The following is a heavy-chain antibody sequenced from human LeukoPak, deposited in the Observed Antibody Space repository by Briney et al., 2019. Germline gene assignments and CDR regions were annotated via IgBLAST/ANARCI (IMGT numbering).Heavy chain of an antibody. CDR3: AKDIGRFGESNYGMDV. V-gene: IGHV3-7*03. Sequence: GGSLRLSCVASGFSFSNFWMTWVRQAPGKGLEWVANIKQDGSEKNYVDSVKGRFTSSRDNAKNSLYLQMNSLRTEDTALYYCAKDIGRFGESNYGMDVWGQGTTVTVSS. CDR2: IKQDGSEK. CDR1: GFSFSNFW. J-gene: IGHJ6*02. D-gene: IGHD3-10*01.